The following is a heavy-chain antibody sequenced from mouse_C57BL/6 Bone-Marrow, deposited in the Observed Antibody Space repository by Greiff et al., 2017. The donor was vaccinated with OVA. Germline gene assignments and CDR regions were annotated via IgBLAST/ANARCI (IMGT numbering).Heavy chain of an antibody. CDR1: GFTFSSYG. J-gene: IGHJ1*03. CDR2: ISSGGSYT. D-gene: IGHD2-2*01. CDR3: ARRTLWLRRPRYFDV. Sequence: QVESGGDLVQPGGSLKLSCAASGFTFSSYGMSWVRQTPDKRLEWVATISSGGSYTYYPDSVKGRFTISRDNAKNTLYLQMSSLKSEDTAMYYCARRTLWLRRPRYFDVWGTGTTVTVSS. V-gene: IGHV5-6*02.